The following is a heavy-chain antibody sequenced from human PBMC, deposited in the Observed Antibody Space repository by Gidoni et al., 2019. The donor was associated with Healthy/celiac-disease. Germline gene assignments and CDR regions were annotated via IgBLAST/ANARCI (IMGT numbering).Heavy chain of an antibody. CDR3: ASLGGSSSPGASIDY. V-gene: IGHV1-69*02. J-gene: IGHJ4*02. Sequence: QLQLVQSGAEVKKPGSSVKVSCTASGATCSSYTISWVRESPGQGLEWMGRIIPILGIANSEQKFQGRVTITADKSTSTAYMELSSLRSEDTAVYYCASLGGSSSPGASIDYWGQGTLVTVSS. CDR2: IIPILGIA. D-gene: IGHD6-13*01. CDR1: GATCSSYT.